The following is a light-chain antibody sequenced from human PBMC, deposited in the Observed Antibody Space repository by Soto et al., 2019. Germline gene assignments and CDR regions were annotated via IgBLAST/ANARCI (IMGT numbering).Light chain of an antibody. J-gene: IGKJ4*01. CDR2: KTS. V-gene: IGKV1-5*03. Sequence: DIQMTQSPSTLSASVGDRVTITCRASQSISSWLAWYQKKPGKAPNLLIYKTSSLESGVPSRFSGSGSGTEFTLTVNSLQPDDFATYYCQLYDSYPLTFGGGTKVEIK. CDR3: QLYDSYPLT. CDR1: QSISSW.